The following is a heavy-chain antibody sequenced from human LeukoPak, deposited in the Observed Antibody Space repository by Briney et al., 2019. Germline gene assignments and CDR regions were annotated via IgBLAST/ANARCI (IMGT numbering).Heavy chain of an antibody. J-gene: IGHJ4*02. D-gene: IGHD3-22*01. CDR2: INHSGST. Sequence: PSETLSLTCAVYGGSFSGCYWSWIRQPPGKGLEWIGEINHSGSTNYNPSLKSRVTISVDTSKNQFSLKLSSLTAADTAVYYCARERHDSSGYYPEIFFDYWGQGTLVTVSS. V-gene: IGHV4-34*01. CDR3: ARERHDSSGYYPEIFFDY. CDR1: GGSFSGCY.